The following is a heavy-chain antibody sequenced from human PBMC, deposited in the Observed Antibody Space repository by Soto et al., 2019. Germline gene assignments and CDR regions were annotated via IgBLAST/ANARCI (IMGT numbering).Heavy chain of an antibody. CDR1: GYTFTSYG. CDR2: ISAYNGNT. CDR3: ARSSNFIVVVPAAMFGGDY. Sequence: GASVKVSCKASGYTFTSYGISWVRQAPGQGLEWMGWISAYNGNTNYAQKLQGRVTMTTDTSTSTAYMELRSLRSDDTAVYYCARSSNFIVVVPAAMFGGDYWGQGTLVTVS. D-gene: IGHD2-2*01. J-gene: IGHJ4*02. V-gene: IGHV1-18*01.